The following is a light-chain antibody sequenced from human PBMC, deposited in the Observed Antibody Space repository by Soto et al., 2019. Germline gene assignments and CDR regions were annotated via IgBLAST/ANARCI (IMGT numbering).Light chain of an antibody. Sequence: QSDVTQPPSESGSPGQSVTISCTGTKNDIGVYDFVSWYQHHPGKAPRLIIYEVVQRPSGVPDRFSGSKSGNTASLTVSGLQAADAADYFCKSYAGSNTYVFGSGTKVTV. CDR1: KNDIGVYDF. CDR3: KSYAGSNTYV. J-gene: IGLJ1*01. CDR2: EVV. V-gene: IGLV2-8*01.